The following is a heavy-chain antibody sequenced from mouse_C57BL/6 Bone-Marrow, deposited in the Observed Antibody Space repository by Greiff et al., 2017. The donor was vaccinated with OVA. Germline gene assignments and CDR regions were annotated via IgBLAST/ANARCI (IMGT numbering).Heavy chain of an antibody. Sequence: VMLVESGPELVKPGASVKISCKASGYSFTSYYIHWVKQRPGQGLEWIGWIYPGSGNTKYNEKFKGKATLTADTSSSTAYMQLSSLTSEDSAVYYCARLTGPFAYWGQGTLVTVSA. V-gene: IGHV1-66*01. CDR2: IYPGSGNT. CDR1: GYSFTSYY. D-gene: IGHD4-1*01. CDR3: ARLTGPFAY. J-gene: IGHJ3*01.